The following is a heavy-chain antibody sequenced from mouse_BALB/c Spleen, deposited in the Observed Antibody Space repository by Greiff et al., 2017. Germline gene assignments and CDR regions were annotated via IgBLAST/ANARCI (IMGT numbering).Heavy chain of an antibody. CDR3: AKGTYYDAMDY. V-gene: IGHV5-17*02. Sequence: EVKLVESGGGLVQPGGSRKLSCAASGFTFSSFGMHWVRQAPEKGLEWVAYISSGSSTIYYADTVKGRFTISRDNPKNTLFLQMTSLRSEDTAMYYCAKGTYYDAMDYWGQGTSVTVSS. CDR1: GFTFSSFG. J-gene: IGHJ4*01. CDR2: ISSGSSTI.